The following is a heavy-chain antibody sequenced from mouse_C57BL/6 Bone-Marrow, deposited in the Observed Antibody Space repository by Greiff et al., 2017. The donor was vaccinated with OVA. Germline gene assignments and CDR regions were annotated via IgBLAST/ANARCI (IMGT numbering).Heavy chain of an antibody. CDR2: ISNLAYSI. J-gene: IGHJ1*03. CDR3: ARHKKIYYDYDGYFDV. D-gene: IGHD2-4*01. Sequence: EVQLVESGGGLVQPGGSLKLSCAASGFTFSDYGMAWVRQAPRKGPEWVAFISNLAYSIYYADTVTGRFTISRENAKNTLYLEMSSLRSEDTAMYYCARHKKIYYDYDGYFDVWGTGTTVTVSS. CDR1: GFTFSDYG. V-gene: IGHV5-15*01.